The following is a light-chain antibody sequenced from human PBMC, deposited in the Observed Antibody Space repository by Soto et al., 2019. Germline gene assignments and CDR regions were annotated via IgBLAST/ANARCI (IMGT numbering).Light chain of an antibody. J-gene: IGKJ1*01. CDR1: QSVSSSY. Sequence: EIVLTKSPGTLSLSPGERATLSCRASQSVSSSYLAWYQQRPGQAPRLLIYGASSRATGIPDRFSGSGSGTDFTLTISRLEPEDFAVYYCQQYGTSPPTFGQGTKVEFK. V-gene: IGKV3-20*01. CDR3: QQYGTSPPT. CDR2: GAS.